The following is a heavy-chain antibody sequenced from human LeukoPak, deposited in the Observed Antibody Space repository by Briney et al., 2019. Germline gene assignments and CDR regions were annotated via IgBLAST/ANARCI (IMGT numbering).Heavy chain of an antibody. CDR1: GFTFSEAW. CDR2: IKSKADGGAT. CDR3: TTDGPVVATKGVDY. J-gene: IGHJ4*02. Sequence: GGSLRLSCAASGFTFSEAWMNWVRQAPGKGLEWVGRIKSKADGGATDYPAPVKGGFTVSRDDSTNTLYLQMDSLETEDTAVYYCTTDGPVVATKGVDYWGQGTLVTVSS. V-gene: IGHV3-15*01. D-gene: IGHD5-12*01.